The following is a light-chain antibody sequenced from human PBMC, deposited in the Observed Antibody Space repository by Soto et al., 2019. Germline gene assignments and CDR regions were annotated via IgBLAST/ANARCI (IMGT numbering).Light chain of an antibody. CDR2: DAT. J-gene: IGKJ4*01. Sequence: EIVLTQSPGTLSLSPGERATLSCRASQSVSSSDFAWYQQKPGQAPRLLIYDATSRATGIPDRFSGSGSGTDFTLTISRLEPEDFAVYYCQQYGRAKFTFGGGTRVEIK. CDR3: QQYGRAKFT. V-gene: IGKV3-20*01. CDR1: QSVSSSD.